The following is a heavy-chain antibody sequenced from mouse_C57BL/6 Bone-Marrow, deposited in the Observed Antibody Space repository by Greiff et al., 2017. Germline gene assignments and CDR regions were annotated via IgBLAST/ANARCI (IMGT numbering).Heavy chain of an antibody. V-gene: IGHV1-19*01. J-gene: IGHJ1*03. D-gene: IGHD1-1*01. CDR3: ARVGGSRPSLWYFDV. Sequence: VQLQQSGPVLVKPGASVKMSCKASGYTFTDYYMNWVKQSHGKSLEWIGVINPYNGGTSYNQKFKGKATLTVDKSSSTAYMELNSLTAEDSAVYYCARVGGSRPSLWYFDVWGTGTTVTVSS. CDR2: INPYNGGT. CDR1: GYTFTDYY.